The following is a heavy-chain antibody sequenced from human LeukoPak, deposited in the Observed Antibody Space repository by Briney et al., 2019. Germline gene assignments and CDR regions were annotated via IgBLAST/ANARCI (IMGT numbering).Heavy chain of an antibody. CDR3: AKHNREVTRWGWFDP. CDR1: GLTFSSYA. CDR2: ISGSGGST. D-gene: IGHD2-21*02. J-gene: IGHJ5*02. Sequence: GGSLRLSCAASGLTFSSYAMSWVRQAPGKGLEWVSAISGSGGSTYYADSVKGWFTISRDNSKNTLYLQMNSLRAEDTAVYYCAKHNREVTRWGWFDPWGQGTLVTVSS. V-gene: IGHV3-23*01.